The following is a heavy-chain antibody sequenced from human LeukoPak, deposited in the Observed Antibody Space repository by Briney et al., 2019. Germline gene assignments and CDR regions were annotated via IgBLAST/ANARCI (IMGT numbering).Heavy chain of an antibody. CDR2: IYYSGDT. CDR1: GDSISSYY. V-gene: IGHV4-59*08. Sequence: SETLSLTCSVSGDSISSYYWSWIRQPPGKGLEWIGYIYYSGDTYYSPSLKSRVTISVDTSKNQFSLKLNSVTAADTAIYYCARIQDIAAAASGSHLFDFWGQGTLVTVSS. CDR3: ARIQDIAAAASGSHLFDF. J-gene: IGHJ4*02. D-gene: IGHD6-13*01.